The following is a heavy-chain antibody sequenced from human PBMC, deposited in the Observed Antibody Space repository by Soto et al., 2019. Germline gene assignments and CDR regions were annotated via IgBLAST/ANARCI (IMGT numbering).Heavy chain of an antibody. V-gene: IGHV3-7*01. CDR3: ARPYDFWSGYLNNWFDP. CDR2: IKQDESEK. J-gene: IGHJ5*02. Sequence: GGSLRLSCAASGFTFSSYWMSWVRQAPGKGLEWVANIKQDESEKYYVDSVKGRFTISRDNAKNSLYLQMNSLRAEDTAVYYCARPYDFWSGYLNNWFDPWGQGTLVTVSS. D-gene: IGHD3-3*01. CDR1: GFTFSSYW.